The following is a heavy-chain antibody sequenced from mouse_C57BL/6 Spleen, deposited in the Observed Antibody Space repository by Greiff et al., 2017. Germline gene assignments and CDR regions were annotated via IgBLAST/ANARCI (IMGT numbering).Heavy chain of an antibody. CDR1: GFTFSDYG. CDR2: ISSGSSTI. Sequence: EVMLEESGAGLVKPGGSVKLSCAASGFTFSDYGMHWVRQAPEKGLEWVAYISSGSSTIYYADTLKGRFTISIDNAKNTLFLQLTSLRSEDTAVYYCARARTGPAFDDWGKGTTLTVAS. CDR3: ARARTGPAFDD. V-gene: IGHV5-17*01. D-gene: IGHD4-1*01. J-gene: IGHJ2*01.